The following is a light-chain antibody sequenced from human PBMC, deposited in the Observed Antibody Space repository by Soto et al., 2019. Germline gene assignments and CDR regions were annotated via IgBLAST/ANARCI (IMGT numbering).Light chain of an antibody. V-gene: IGKV1-33*01. J-gene: IGKJ4*01. CDR1: QDISNY. CDR2: DAS. Sequence: DIQMTQSPSSLSASVGDRVTITCQASQDISNYLNWYQQKPGKAPKLLIYDASNLETGVPSRFSGSGSGTDFTLTISSLHPEDFATYFCKQSSAFPLTFGGGTKVEIK. CDR3: KQSSAFPLT.